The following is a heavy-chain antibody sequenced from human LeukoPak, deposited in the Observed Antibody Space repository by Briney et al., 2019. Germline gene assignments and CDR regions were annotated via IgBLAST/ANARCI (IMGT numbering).Heavy chain of an antibody. CDR2: IYTSGNT. D-gene: IGHD3-22*01. V-gene: IGHV4-4*07. J-gene: IGHJ4*02. Sequence: SETLSLTCTVSGGSISSYYWSWIRQPAGKGLEWIGHIYTSGNTNYNPSLKSRVTMSVDTSKNQFSLKLRSVTAADTAVYYCARDGYYFDSSGYYFWGQGTLVTVSS. CDR1: GGSISSYY. CDR3: ARDGYYFDSSGYYF.